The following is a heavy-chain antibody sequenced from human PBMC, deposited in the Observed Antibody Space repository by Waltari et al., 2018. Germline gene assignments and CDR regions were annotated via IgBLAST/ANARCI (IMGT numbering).Heavy chain of an antibody. J-gene: IGHJ4*02. CDR3: ASDGYYDSSEHFDY. Sequence: QVQLQQWGAGLLKPSETLSLTCAVYGGSFSGYYWSWLRQPPGKGLEWIGEINHSGSTNYNPSLKSRVTISVDTSKNQFSLKLSSVTAADTAVYYCASDGYYDSSEHFDYWGQGTLVTVSS. CDR2: INHSGST. D-gene: IGHD3-22*01. V-gene: IGHV4-34*01. CDR1: GGSFSGYY.